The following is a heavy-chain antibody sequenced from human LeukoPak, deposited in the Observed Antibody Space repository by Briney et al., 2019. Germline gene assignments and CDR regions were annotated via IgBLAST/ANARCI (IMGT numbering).Heavy chain of an antibody. CDR1: GFSVSDTP. J-gene: IGHJ5*02. Sequence: GGSLRLSCAASGFSVSDTPMCWVRQAPGKGLEWVAILYSGGNTYYGDSVKGRFTISRHNSRNTLYLQMNTLKPDDTAVYYCAKDRGDFPWGQGTLVTVSS. V-gene: IGHV3-53*04. CDR3: AKDRGDFP. D-gene: IGHD2-21*02. CDR2: LYSGGNT.